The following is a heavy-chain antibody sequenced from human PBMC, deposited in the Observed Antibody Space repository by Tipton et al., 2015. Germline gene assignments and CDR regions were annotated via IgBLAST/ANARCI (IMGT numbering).Heavy chain of an antibody. CDR2: ISYTDGA. Sequence: TLSLTCTVSGGSVTSGSYYWSWIRQPPGKGLEWIGYISYTDGAHYNPALKSRVTISVDTSKNQFSLKLSSVTAADTAFYFCARLDLRDGSNWIAGDLWGRGTLVTVSS. CDR1: GGSVTSGSYY. V-gene: IGHV4-61*01. J-gene: IGHJ2*01. CDR3: ARLDLRDGSNWIAGDL. D-gene: IGHD5-24*01.